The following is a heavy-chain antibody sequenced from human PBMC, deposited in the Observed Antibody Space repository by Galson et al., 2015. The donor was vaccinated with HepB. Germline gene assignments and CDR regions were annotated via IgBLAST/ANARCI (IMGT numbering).Heavy chain of an antibody. CDR3: TRNRPTGPHGYDILTGYFRRTDYYYGMDV. V-gene: IGHV4-39*01. D-gene: IGHD3-9*01. Sequence: QVQLQESGPGLVKPSETLSLTCTVSGGSITSSNYYWGWIRQPPGKGLEWIGSIYYSGSTYYNPSLKSRVTISVDTSKNQFSLKLSSVAAADTAVYYCTRNRPTGPHGYDILTGYFRRTDYYYGMDVWGQGTTVTVSS. CDR1: GGSITSSNYY. CDR2: IYYSGST. J-gene: IGHJ6*02.